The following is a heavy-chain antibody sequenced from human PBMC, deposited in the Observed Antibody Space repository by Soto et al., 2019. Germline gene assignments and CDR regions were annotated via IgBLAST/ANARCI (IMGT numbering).Heavy chain of an antibody. CDR2: INHSGST. Sequence: SETLSLTCAVYGGSFSGYYWSWIRQPPGKGLEWIGEINHSGSTNYNPSLKSRVTISVDTSKNQFSLKLSSVSAADTAVYYCATGRGVRGVITTTHYYYGLDVWGQGTTVTVS. V-gene: IGHV4-34*01. D-gene: IGHD3-10*01. CDR3: ATGRGVRGVITTTHYYYGLDV. CDR1: GGSFSGYY. J-gene: IGHJ6*02.